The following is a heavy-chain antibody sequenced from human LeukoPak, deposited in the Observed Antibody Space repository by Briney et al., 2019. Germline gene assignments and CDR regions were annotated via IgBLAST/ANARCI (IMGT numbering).Heavy chain of an antibody. CDR2: ISGSGGST. CDR1: GFTFSSYA. Sequence: GGSLRLSCAASGFTFSSYAMSWVRQAPGKGLEWVSAISGSGGSTYYADSVKGRFTISRDNSKNTLYLQMNSLRAEDTAVYYCARDPRLHYYYYYMDVWGKGTTVTVSS. J-gene: IGHJ6*03. V-gene: IGHV3-23*01. CDR3: ARDPRLHYYYYYMDV. D-gene: IGHD2-21*02.